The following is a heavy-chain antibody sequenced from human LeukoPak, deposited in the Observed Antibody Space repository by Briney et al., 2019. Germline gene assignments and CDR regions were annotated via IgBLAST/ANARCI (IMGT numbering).Heavy chain of an antibody. CDR3: ARLSRDILTGYHSD. Sequence: SETLSLTCAVYGGSFSGYYWSWIRQPPGKGLEWIGYIYYSGSTNYNPSLKSRVTISVDTSKNQFSLKLSSVTAADTAVYYCARLSRDILTGYHSDWGQGTLVTVSS. CDR2: IYYSGST. D-gene: IGHD3-9*01. V-gene: IGHV4-59*01. CDR1: GGSFSGYY. J-gene: IGHJ4*02.